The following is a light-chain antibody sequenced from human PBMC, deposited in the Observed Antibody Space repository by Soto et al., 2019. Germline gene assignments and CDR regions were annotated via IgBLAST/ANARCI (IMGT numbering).Light chain of an antibody. V-gene: IGLV1-47*01. CDR2: RNN. Sequence: SVLTQAPSASGIPGQRGTISCSGSSSNIGSNYVYWYQQLPGTAPKLLIYRNNQRPSGVPDRFSGSKSGTSASLAISGLRSEDEADYYCAAWDDSLSGHYVFGNGTKVTVL. CDR1: SSNIGSNY. J-gene: IGLJ1*01. CDR3: AAWDDSLSGHYV.